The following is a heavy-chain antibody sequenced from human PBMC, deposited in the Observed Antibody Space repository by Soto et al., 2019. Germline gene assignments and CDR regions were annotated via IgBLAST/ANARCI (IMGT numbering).Heavy chain of an antibody. J-gene: IGHJ6*02. D-gene: IGHD6-13*01. V-gene: IGHV4-59*01. CDR1: GGSISSYY. CDR3: AREGVSSSWYNYYGMDV. Sequence: QVQLQESGPGLVKPSETLSLTCTVSGGSISSYYWSWIRQPPGKGLEWIGYIYYSGITNYNPSLKSRVTISVDTSKNQFSLKLSSVTAADTAVYYCAREGVSSSWYNYYGMDVWGQGTTVTVSS. CDR2: IYYSGIT.